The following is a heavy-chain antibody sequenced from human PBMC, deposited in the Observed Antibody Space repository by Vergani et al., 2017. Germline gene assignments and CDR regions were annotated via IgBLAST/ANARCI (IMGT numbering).Heavy chain of an antibody. Sequence: QVQLQESGPGLVKPSETLSLTCTVSGCSISSYYWSWIRQPPGKGLEWIGYIYYSGSTNYNPALKSRVTISVDTSKNQFSLKLSSVTAADTAVYYCARDLGSSYGMDVWGQGTTVTVSS. J-gene: IGHJ6*02. D-gene: IGHD6-6*01. CDR3: ARDLGSSYGMDV. V-gene: IGHV4-59*13. CDR2: IYYSGST. CDR1: GCSISSYY.